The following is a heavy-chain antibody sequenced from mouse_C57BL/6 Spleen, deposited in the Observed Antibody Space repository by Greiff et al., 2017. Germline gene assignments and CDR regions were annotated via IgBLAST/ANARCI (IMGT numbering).Heavy chain of an antibody. CDR3: TTGGAPYAMDY. J-gene: IGHJ4*01. CDR1: GFNIKDDY. Sequence: VQLQQSGAELVRPGASVKLSCPASGFNIKDDYMHWVKQRPEQGLEWIGWIDPENGDTEYASKFQGKATITADTSSNTAYLQLSSLTSEDTAVYYCTTGGAPYAMDYWGQGTSVTVSS. CDR2: IDPENGDT. V-gene: IGHV14-4*01.